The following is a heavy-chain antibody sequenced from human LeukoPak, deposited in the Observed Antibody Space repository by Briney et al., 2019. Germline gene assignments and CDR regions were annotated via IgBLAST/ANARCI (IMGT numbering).Heavy chain of an antibody. D-gene: IGHD6-19*01. V-gene: IGHV3-9*01. J-gene: IGHJ3*02. CDR1: GFTFDDYA. Sequence: GGSLRLSCAASGFTFDDYAMHWVRQAPGKGLEWVSGISWNSGSIGYADSVKGRFTISRDNAKNSLYLQMNSLRAEDTALYYCAKDTSSGWLNAFDIWGQGTMVTVSS. CDR3: AKDTSSGWLNAFDI. CDR2: ISWNSGSI.